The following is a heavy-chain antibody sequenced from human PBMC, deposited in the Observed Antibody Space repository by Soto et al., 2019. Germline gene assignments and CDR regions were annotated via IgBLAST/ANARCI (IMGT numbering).Heavy chain of an antibody. CDR1: GFTFSSYG. J-gene: IGHJ5*02. D-gene: IGHD3-10*01. V-gene: IGHV3-30*18. Sequence: GGSLRLSCAASGFTFSSYGMHWVRQAPGKGLEWVAVISYDGSNKYYADSVKGRFTISRDNSKNTLYLQMNSLRAEHTAVYYCAKVMVRGVIRMNWFDPWGQGTLVTVSS. CDR3: AKVMVRGVIRMNWFDP. CDR2: ISYDGSNK.